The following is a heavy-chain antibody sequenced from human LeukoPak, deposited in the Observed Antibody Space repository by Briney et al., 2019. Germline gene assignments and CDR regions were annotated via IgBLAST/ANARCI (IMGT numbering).Heavy chain of an antibody. D-gene: IGHD3-10*01. Sequence: ASVKVSCKASGYTFTGYYMHWVRQAPGQGLEWMGWINPNTGGIDYAQKFQGRVTMTRDTSISTTYMDLGSLGSDDTAVYYCARDGEYGTGSYYRGCFDYWGQGTLVTVSS. CDR1: GYTFTGYY. J-gene: IGHJ4*02. V-gene: IGHV1-2*02. CDR2: INPNTGGI. CDR3: ARDGEYGTGSYYRGCFDY.